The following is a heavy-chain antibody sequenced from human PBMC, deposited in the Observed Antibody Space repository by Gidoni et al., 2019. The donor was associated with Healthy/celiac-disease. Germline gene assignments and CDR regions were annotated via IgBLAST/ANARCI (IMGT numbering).Heavy chain of an antibody. CDR3: ARGEGLGTTVTSYFDY. D-gene: IGHD4-17*01. CDR1: GLTFSSYS. J-gene: IGHJ4*02. CDR2: MSSSSSTI. V-gene: IGHV3-48*02. Sequence: EVQLVESGGGLVQPGGSLRLSCAASGLTFSSYSMNWVRQAPGKGLEWVSYMSSSSSTIYYADSVKGRFTISRDNAKNSLYLQMNSLRDEDTAVYYCARGEGLGTTVTSYFDYWGQGTLVTVSS.